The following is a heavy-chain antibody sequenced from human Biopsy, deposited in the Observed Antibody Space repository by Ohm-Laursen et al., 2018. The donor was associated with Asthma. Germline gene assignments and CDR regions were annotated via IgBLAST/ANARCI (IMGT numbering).Heavy chain of an antibody. D-gene: IGHD3-22*01. V-gene: IGHV3-30-3*01. CDR2: VSSDGHNK. Sequence: SLRLSCAASGFTFRTYAMHWVRQAPGKGLQWVALVSSDGHNKYYEDSVKGRFTISRDNSRNRLYLQINRLTVEDSAVYFCARQSGQDYGDSSGFDIWGQGTKVAVSS. CDR3: ARQSGQDYGDSSGFDI. J-gene: IGHJ3*02. CDR1: GFTFRTYA.